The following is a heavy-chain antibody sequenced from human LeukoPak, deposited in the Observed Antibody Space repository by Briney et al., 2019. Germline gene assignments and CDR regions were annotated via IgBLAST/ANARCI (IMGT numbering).Heavy chain of an antibody. J-gene: IGHJ4*02. V-gene: IGHV3-33*01. CDR2: IWYDGSNK. D-gene: IGHD3-3*01. CDR1: GFTFSSYG. Sequence: GGSLRLSCAASGFTFSSYGMHWVRQAPGKGLEWVAVIWYDGSNKYYADSVKGRFTISRDNSKNTLYLQINSLRAEDTAVYYCARDGGSYYGDFDYWGQGTLVTVSS. CDR3: ARDGGSYYGDFDY.